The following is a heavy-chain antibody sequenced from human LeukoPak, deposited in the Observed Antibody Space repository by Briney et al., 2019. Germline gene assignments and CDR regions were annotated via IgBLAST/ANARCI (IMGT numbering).Heavy chain of an antibody. J-gene: IGHJ4*02. CDR2: TYYRSKWYN. D-gene: IGHD6-19*01. CDR1: GDSVSSNSAA. V-gene: IGHV6-1*01. Sequence: SQTLSLTCAISGDSVSSNSAAWNWIRQSPSSGLEWLGRTYYRSKWYNDYAVSVKGRITINPDTSRNQFSLQLNSVTPEDTAVYYCVRGVTVTGYYFDYWGQGTLITVSS. CDR3: VRGVTVTGYYFDY.